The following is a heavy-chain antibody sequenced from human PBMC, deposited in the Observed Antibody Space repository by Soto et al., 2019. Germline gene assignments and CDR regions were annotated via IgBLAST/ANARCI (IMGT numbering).Heavy chain of an antibody. Sequence: SSGYYWGWIRQPPGKGLEWIGSIYHSGSTYYNPSLKSRVTISVDTSKSQFSLKLSSVTAADTAVYYCAREGLDSSGYYDAFDIWGQGTMVTVSS. CDR1: SSGYY. J-gene: IGHJ3*02. CDR3: AREGLDSSGYYDAFDI. V-gene: IGHV4-38-2*02. CDR2: IYHSGST. D-gene: IGHD3-22*01.